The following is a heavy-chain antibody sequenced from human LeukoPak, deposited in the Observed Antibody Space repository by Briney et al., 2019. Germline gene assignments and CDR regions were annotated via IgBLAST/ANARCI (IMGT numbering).Heavy chain of an antibody. CDR3: ARDEYIHGDLTNFDS. Sequence: GGSLRLSCAASGFTFSDYYTSWIRQAPGKGLEWVSYISSSGSMISDADSVKGRFTISRDNAKKSLYLQMNSLRAEDTAVYYCARDEYIHGDLTNFDSWGQGTLVIVSS. J-gene: IGHJ4*02. D-gene: IGHD4-17*01. CDR1: GFTFSDYY. CDR2: ISSSGSMI. V-gene: IGHV3-11*04.